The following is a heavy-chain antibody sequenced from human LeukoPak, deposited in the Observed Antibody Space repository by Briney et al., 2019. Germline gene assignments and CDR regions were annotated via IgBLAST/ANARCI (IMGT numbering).Heavy chain of an antibody. J-gene: IGHJ5*02. CDR1: GFTFSDYW. CDR3: ARGHLDP. CDR2: IMKDGNEK. V-gene: IGHV3-7*01. Sequence: GGSLRLSCAASGFTFSDYWMNWIRQAPGKGLEWVARIMKDGNEKYYVVSIKGRFTISGDNAKNALYLQMNGLRAEDTGVYYCARGHLDPWGQGTLVTVSS.